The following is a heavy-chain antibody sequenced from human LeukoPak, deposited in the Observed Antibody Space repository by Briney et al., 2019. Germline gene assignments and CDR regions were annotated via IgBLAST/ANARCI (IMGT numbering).Heavy chain of an antibody. Sequence: GGSLRLSCAASGFTFSSYTMNWVRQAPGKGLEWVSSISSSSSYIYYADSVKGRFTISRDNAKNSLYLQMNSLRAEDTAVYYCARGSTGAEHWFDPWGQGTLVTVSS. CDR3: ARGSTGAEHWFDP. D-gene: IGHD4/OR15-4a*01. CDR2: ISSSSSYI. V-gene: IGHV3-21*01. J-gene: IGHJ5*02. CDR1: GFTFSSYT.